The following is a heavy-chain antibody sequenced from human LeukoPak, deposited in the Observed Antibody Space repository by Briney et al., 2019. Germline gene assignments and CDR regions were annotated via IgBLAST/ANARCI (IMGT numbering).Heavy chain of an antibody. V-gene: IGHV4-34*01. CDR3: AREEAGYYYDSSGYD. Sequence: PSETLSLTCAVYGGSFSGYYWSWTRQPPGKGLEWIGEINHSGSTNYNPSLKSRVTISIDTSKNQFSLKLSSVTAADTAVYYCAREEAGYYYDSSGYDWGQGTLVTVSS. D-gene: IGHD3-22*01. CDR2: INHSGST. CDR1: GGSFSGYY. J-gene: IGHJ4*02.